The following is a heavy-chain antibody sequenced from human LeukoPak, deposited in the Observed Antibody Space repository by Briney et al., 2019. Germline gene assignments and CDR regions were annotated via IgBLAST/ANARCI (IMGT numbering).Heavy chain of an antibody. D-gene: IGHD6-13*01. CDR1: GYSFTSYC. V-gene: IGHV5-51*01. Sequence: GESLKTPCRGSGYSFTSYCIGWVRQMPGKGLEWMGIIYPGDSDTRYSPSFQGQVTISADKSISTAYLQWSSLKASDTAMYYCARPLVPSYSSPAGFFDYWGERPVDTVSS. CDR3: ARPLVPSYSSPAGFFDY. J-gene: IGHJ4*02. CDR2: IYPGDSDT.